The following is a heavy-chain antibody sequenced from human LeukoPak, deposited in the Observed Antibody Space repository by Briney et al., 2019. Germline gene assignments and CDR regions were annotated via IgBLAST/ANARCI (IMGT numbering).Heavy chain of an antibody. D-gene: IGHD3-22*01. CDR2: INHNGSP. V-gene: IGHV4-34*01. Sequence: SETLSLACAVYGGSFSGYYWSSVRQPPGKGLEWIGEINHNGSPNYNPSLKSRDHISVNTSKNQFSLKQTSVTAEGRALYYFARGRVKRYYYDSSGYHPYDFWGQGTLVSFSS. CDR1: GGSFSGYY. CDR3: ARGRVKRYYYDSSGYHPYDF. J-gene: IGHJ4*02.